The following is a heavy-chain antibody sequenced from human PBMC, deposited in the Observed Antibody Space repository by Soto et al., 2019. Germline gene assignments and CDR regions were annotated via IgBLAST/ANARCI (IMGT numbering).Heavy chain of an antibody. CDR3: AKALGELSPESFDY. CDR2: MSYDANNQ. J-gene: IGHJ4*02. V-gene: IGHV3-30*18. Sequence: QVQLVESGGGVVQPGRSLRLSCTASGFTFSSYAMHWVRQAPGKGLEWVAIMSYDANNQYYAESVKGRFTISRDNFKNTLSLQMNSLRAEDSGVYYRAKALGELSPESFDYWGQGILVTVSS. CDR1: GFTFSSYA. D-gene: IGHD3-16*02.